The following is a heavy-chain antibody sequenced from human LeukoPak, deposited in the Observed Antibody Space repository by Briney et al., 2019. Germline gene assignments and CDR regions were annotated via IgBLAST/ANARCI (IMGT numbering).Heavy chain of an antibody. CDR3: ARNSAYSSSSGANL. CDR1: GGSFGGYY. CDR2: VNDSGRT. D-gene: IGHD6-6*01. Sequence: PSETLSLTCGVYGGSFGGYYWTWIRQPPGKGLEWIGEVNDSGRTNYNASLKSRVTMSVDTSKNQFSLKSTSVTAADTAVYYCARNSAYSSSSGANLWGQGALVIVSS. V-gene: IGHV4-34*01. J-gene: IGHJ5*02.